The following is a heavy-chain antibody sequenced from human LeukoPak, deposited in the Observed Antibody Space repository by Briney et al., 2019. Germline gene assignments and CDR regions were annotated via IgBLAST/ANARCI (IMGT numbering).Heavy chain of an antibody. V-gene: IGHV3-66*01. D-gene: IGHD2-15*01. J-gene: IGHJ4*02. CDR3: ARKTPRFGDYDY. CDR1: GFTVSSSY. Sequence: PRGSLRLSCAASGFTVSSSYMSWVRQAPGKGLEWVSLIYSAGSTYYADSVKGRFTISRDNSKNTLYLQMNSLRAEDTAVYYCARKTPRFGDYDYWAREPWSPSPQ. CDR2: IYSAGST.